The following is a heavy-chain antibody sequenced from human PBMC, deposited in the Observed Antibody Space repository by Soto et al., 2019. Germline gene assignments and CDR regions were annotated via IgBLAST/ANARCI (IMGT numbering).Heavy chain of an antibody. CDR3: AKDFGYDSSGYRPYAFDI. D-gene: IGHD3-22*01. CDR1: GFTSSSYA. J-gene: IGHJ3*02. V-gene: IGHV3-23*01. Sequence: GGSLRLSCAASGFTSSSYAMSWVRQAPGKGLEWVSAISGSGGSTYYADSVKGRFTISRDNSKNTLYLQMNSLRAEDTAVYYCAKDFGYDSSGYRPYAFDIWGQGTMVTVSS. CDR2: ISGSGGST.